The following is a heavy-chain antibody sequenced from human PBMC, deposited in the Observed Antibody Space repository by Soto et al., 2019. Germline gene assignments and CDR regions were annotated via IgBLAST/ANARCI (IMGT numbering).Heavy chain of an antibody. V-gene: IGHV3-74*01. D-gene: IGHD4-17*01. Sequence: LRLSCAVSGFTFSGYWMHWVRHAPGKGLVWVSSINSDGSTKSYADYVKGRLNISRDNAKNKLYMKMDSLRAEDTAVYYCASAKIGDYFQVYWGQGTLVTVSS. CDR1: GFTFSGYW. CDR3: ASAKIGDYFQVY. J-gene: IGHJ4*02. CDR2: INSDGSTK.